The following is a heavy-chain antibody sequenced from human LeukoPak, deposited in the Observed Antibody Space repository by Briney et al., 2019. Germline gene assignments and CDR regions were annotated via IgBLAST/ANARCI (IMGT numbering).Heavy chain of an antibody. CDR2: IYHSGGT. Sequence: LSETLSLTRAVFGGSFSGHYWTWSRQPPGKGLEWIGEIYHSGGTNYTPSLKSRVTISVDTSKNQFSLKLSSLTAADTAVYYSARPTSWVNYFDPWGKGTLVTVSS. J-gene: IGHJ5*02. D-gene: IGHD1-7*01. CDR1: GGSFSGHY. V-gene: IGHV4-34*01. CDR3: ARPTSWVNYFDP.